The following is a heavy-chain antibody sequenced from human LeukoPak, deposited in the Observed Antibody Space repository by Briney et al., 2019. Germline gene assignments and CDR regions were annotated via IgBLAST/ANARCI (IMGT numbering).Heavy chain of an antibody. Sequence: SETLSLTCTVSGGSISSDIYYWGWIRQPPGKGLEWIGSTSYSGSTYYNPSLKSRVVIPVDTSKNHFSLKLSSVTAADTAVYYCARPGSTFVWFYFDYWGQGIMVTVSS. J-gene: IGHJ4*02. CDR1: GGSISSDIYY. D-gene: IGHD3-9*01. CDR2: TSYSGST. V-gene: IGHV4-39*02. CDR3: ARPGSTFVWFYFDY.